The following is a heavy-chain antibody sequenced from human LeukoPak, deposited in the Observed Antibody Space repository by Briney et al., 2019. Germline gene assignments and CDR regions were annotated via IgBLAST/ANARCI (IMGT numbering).Heavy chain of an antibody. D-gene: IGHD3-3*01. Sequence: SETLSLTCTVSGGSISSSSYYWGWIRQPPGKGLEWIGNIFYGGSTYYNPSLKSRVTISVDTSKNQFSLKLSSVSAADTAVYYCARHLWLTFGVLNWGQGTLVTVSS. CDR1: GGSISSSSYY. CDR3: ARHLWLTFGVLN. J-gene: IGHJ4*02. V-gene: IGHV4-39*01. CDR2: IFYGGST.